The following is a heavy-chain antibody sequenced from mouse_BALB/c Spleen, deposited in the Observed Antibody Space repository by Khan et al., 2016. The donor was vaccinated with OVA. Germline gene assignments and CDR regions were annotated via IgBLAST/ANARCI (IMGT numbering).Heavy chain of an antibody. Sequence: VQLQQSGAELVRPGTSVKISCKASGYTFTNYWLGWVKQRPGHGLEWIGDIYPGGGYINYNEKFKGRATLTAGTSSSTAYIQISGLTSEDSAVYFCTRWATWFFDVWGAGTTVTVSS. CDR2: IYPGGGYI. CDR1: GYTFTNYW. D-gene: IGHD3-1*01. CDR3: TRWATWFFDV. V-gene: IGHV1-63*02. J-gene: IGHJ1*01.